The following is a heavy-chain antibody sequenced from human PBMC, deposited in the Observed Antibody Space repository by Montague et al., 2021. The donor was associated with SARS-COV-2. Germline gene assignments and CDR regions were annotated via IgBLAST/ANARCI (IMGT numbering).Heavy chain of an antibody. Sequence: SETLSLTCSVSGDSISSYYWSWIRQSAGKGLEWIGRIYTGGYVNYNPALQSRVSMSVDTSKSQVSLNVTSVTAADTAVYYCARAIWHLDVWGRGILVTVSS. J-gene: IGHJ2*01. CDR3: ARAIWHLDV. CDR2: IYTGGYV. V-gene: IGHV4-4*07. CDR1: GDSISSYY.